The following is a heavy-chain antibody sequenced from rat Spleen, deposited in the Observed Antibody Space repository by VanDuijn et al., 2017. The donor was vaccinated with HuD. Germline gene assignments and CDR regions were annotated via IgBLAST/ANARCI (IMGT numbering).Heavy chain of an antibody. J-gene: IGHJ3*01. V-gene: IGHV5-46*01. CDR1: GFTFSSFA. CDR3: TRDRVTIPFAY. CDR2: ITSGGST. D-gene: IGHD1-10*01. Sequence: EVQLVESGGGLVQPGRSLKLSCAASGFTFSSFAMAWVRQAPKKGLEWVATITSGGSTYYPDSVKGRFTISRDDANSILYLQMNSLRSEDTATYYCTRDRVTIPFAYWGQGTLVTVSS.